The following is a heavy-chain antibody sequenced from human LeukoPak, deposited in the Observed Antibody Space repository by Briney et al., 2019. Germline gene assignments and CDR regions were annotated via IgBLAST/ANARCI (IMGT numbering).Heavy chain of an antibody. CDR1: GFTFSSYA. J-gene: IGHJ4*02. D-gene: IGHD3-10*01. CDR3: ARDASYYGSGSYYNGDY. Sequence: PGRSLRLSCAASGFTFSSYAMHWVRQAPGKGLEWVAVISYDGSNKYYADSVKGRFTISRDNSKNTLYLQMNSLRAEDTAVYYCARDASYYGSGSYYNGDYWSQGTLVTVSS. CDR2: ISYDGSNK. V-gene: IGHV3-30*04.